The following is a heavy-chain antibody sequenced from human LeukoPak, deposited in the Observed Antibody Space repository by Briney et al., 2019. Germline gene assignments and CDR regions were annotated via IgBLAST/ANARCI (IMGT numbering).Heavy chain of an antibody. CDR3: ARIGRGTRRYCSSTSCLRQDYGDPYYFDY. CDR2: VYYSGST. J-gene: IGHJ4*02. D-gene: IGHD2-2*01. CDR1: GGSISSSSYY. Sequence: PSETLSLTCTVSGGSISSSSYYWGWIRQPPGKGLEWIGSVYYSGSTYYNPSLKSRVTISVDTSKNQFSLKLSSVTAADTAVYYCARIGRGTRRYCSSTSCLRQDYGDPYYFDYWGQGTLVTVSS. V-gene: IGHV4-39*01.